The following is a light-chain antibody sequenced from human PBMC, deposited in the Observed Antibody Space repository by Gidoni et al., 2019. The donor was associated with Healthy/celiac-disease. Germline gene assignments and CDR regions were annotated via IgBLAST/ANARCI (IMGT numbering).Light chain of an antibody. V-gene: IGKV1-39*01. CDR2: AAS. CDR1: QSISSY. CDR3: QQSYSTPRT. J-gene: IGKJ1*01. Sequence: DIQMNQSPSSLSASVGDRVTITCRASQSISSYLNWYQQKPGKAPKLLIYAASSLQSGVPSRVSGSGSGTDFTLTISSLQPEDFATYYCQQSYSTPRTFGQGTKVEIK.